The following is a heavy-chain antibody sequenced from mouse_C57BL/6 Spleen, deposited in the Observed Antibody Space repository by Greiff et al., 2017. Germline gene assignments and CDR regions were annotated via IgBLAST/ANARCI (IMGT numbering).Heavy chain of an antibody. D-gene: IGHD4-1*01. Sequence: VHVKQSGPELVKPGASVKIPCKASGYTFTDYNMDWVKQSHGKSLEWIGDINPNNGGTNYNQKFKGKATLTVDKSSSTAYMELRSLTSEDTAVYYCARPLAGTDWYFDVWGTGTTVTVSS. CDR3: ARPLAGTDWYFDV. CDR1: GYTFTDYN. J-gene: IGHJ1*03. CDR2: INPNNGGT. V-gene: IGHV1-18*01.